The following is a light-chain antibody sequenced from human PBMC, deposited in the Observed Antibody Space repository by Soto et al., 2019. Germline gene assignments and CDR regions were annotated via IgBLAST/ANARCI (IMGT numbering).Light chain of an antibody. CDR2: DAS. CDR1: ETISHF. J-gene: IGKJ1*01. V-gene: IGKV1-5*01. Sequence: DSQITQSPSLLSASVGDRVTITCPASETISHFLNWYQQKPGKAPKLLIYDASSLQSGVPSRFSGSGSGTEFTLTINSLQPDDFATYYCQQYHIYSGTFGQGTKVDIK. CDR3: QQYHIYSGT.